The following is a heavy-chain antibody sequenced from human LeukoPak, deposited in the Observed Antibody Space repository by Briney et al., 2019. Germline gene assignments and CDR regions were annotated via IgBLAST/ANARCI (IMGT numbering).Heavy chain of an antibody. CDR1: GFTFSSYA. J-gene: IGHJ4*02. CDR3: AKGKCTTSCYGDY. CDR2: ISTDGSDK. Sequence: GGSLRLSCAASGFTFSSYATSWVRQAPGEGLEWVAVISTDGSDKYYADSLKGRFTISRDNSKNTLYLQMDSLRIEDTAVYYCAKGKCTTSCYGDYWGQGTLVTVSS. V-gene: IGHV3-30*18. D-gene: IGHD2-2*01.